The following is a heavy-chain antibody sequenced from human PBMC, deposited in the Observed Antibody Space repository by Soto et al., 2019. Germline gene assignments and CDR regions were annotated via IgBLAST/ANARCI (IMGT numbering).Heavy chain of an antibody. D-gene: IGHD3-16*02. Sequence: QVQLQESGPGLVKPSQTLSLTRTVSGGSISSGGYYWSWIRQHPGKGLEWSGYIYYSGSTYYNPSLKSRVTISVDTSKNQFSLKLSSVTAADTAVYYCARESNDYVWGSYRPRDYYYGMDVWGQGTTVTVSS. J-gene: IGHJ6*02. CDR1: GGSISSGGYY. CDR2: IYYSGST. CDR3: ARESNDYVWGSYRPRDYYYGMDV. V-gene: IGHV4-31*03.